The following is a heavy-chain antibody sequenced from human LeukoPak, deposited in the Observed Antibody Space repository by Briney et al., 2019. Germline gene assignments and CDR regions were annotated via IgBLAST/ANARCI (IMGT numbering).Heavy chain of an antibody. J-gene: IGHJ4*02. Sequence: GGSLRLSCAASGFTFSSYAMSWVRQAPGKGLEWVSAISGSGGSTYCADSVKGRFTISRDNSKNTLYLQMNSLRAEDTAVYYCAKDLVSSGWYFGYWGQGTLVTVSS. CDR3: AKDLVSSGWYFGY. CDR2: ISGSGGST. D-gene: IGHD6-19*01. V-gene: IGHV3-23*01. CDR1: GFTFSSYA.